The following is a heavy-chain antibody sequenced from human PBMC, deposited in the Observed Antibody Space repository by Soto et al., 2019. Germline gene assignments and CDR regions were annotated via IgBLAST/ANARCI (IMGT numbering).Heavy chain of an antibody. D-gene: IGHD3-3*01. J-gene: IGHJ4*02. Sequence: PSETLSLTCTVSGGSIINYYCNWIRQPAGKGLEWIGRIDTSGSTNYNPSLKSRVTMSLDTSKQEFSLKLSSVTAADTALYYCARGGQDFWSGPFDYWGRGALVTV. CDR1: GGSIINYY. CDR3: ARGGQDFWSGPFDY. V-gene: IGHV4-4*07. CDR2: IDTSGST.